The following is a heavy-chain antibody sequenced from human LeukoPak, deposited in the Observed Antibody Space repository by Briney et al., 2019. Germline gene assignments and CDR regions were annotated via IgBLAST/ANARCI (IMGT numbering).Heavy chain of an antibody. CDR3: ARGLKIAVAGNWFDP. J-gene: IGHJ5*02. CDR2: INHSGST. D-gene: IGHD6-19*01. Sequence: SETLSLTCAVYGGSFSDYYWSWIRQPPGKGLEWIGEINHSGSTNYNPSLKSRVTISVDTSKNQFSLKLSSVTAADTAVYYCARGLKIAVAGNWFDPWGQGTLVTVSS. CDR1: GGSFSDYY. V-gene: IGHV4-34*01.